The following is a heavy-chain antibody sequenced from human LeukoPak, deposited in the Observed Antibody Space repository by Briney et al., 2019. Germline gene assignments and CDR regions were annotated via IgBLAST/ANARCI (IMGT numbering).Heavy chain of an antibody. CDR3: SRRKYAYDRNGFYTENFFDT. Sequence: PSETLSLTCSVSGSSVITDFSCAWIRQPPGKGLEWIADTWHTGSAYFNPSLKSRVTMSVDTSKNQLSLRLTSVTSADTAVYFCSRRKYAYDRNGFYTENFFDTWGLGTLVTVSS. V-gene: IGHV4-38-2*01. CDR1: GSSVITDFS. D-gene: IGHD3-22*01. J-gene: IGHJ4*02. CDR2: TWHTGSA.